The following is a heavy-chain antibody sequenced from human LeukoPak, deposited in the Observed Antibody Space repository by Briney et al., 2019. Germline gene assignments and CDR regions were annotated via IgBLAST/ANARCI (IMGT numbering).Heavy chain of an antibody. D-gene: IGHD3-10*01. CDR1: GDSMSSYY. Sequence: SETLSLTCTVSGDSMSSYYWSWIRQSPGKGLEWIGYIYYSGSTNYNPSLKSRVTISVDTSENQFSLNLSSVTAADTAVYYCARHYTSGTYPLDSWGQGTLVTVSS. CDR3: ARHYTSGTYPLDS. J-gene: IGHJ4*02. CDR2: IYYSGST. V-gene: IGHV4-59*08.